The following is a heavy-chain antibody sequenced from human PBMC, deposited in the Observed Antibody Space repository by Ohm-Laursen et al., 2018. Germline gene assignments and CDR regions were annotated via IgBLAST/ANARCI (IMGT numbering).Heavy chain of an antibody. D-gene: IGHD6-13*01. CDR1: GYTFTNYD. CDR3: ARPKSISSRREWFDP. J-gene: IGHJ5*02. Sequence: SSVKVSCKASGYTFTNYDINWVRQATGQGLEWMGWMDPKSGQTAYAQNFQGRVTMTRDTSTSTAYMELSSLKSEDTAIYYCARPKSISSRREWFDPWGQGTLVIVSS. V-gene: IGHV1-8*01. CDR2: MDPKSGQT.